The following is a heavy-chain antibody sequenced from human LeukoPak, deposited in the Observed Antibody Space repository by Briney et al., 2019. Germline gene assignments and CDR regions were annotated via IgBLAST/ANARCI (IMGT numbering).Heavy chain of an antibody. J-gene: IGHJ3*01. Sequence: GGPQTLLCALCGFTYSSYGMHGLRQAPGKGLEWVAVIWYDGSNKYYADSVKGRFTISRDNSNNRLCLQSNILRAEDRAVYYCAMDFLFTVGGAAAPSTWGQGTMVTVSS. D-gene: IGHD1-26*01. V-gene: IGHV3-33*03. CDR3: AMDFLFTVGGAAAPST. CDR1: GFTYSSYG. CDR2: IWYDGSNK.